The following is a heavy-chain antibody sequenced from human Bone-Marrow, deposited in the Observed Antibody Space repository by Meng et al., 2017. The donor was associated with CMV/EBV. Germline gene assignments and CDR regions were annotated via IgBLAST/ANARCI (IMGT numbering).Heavy chain of an antibody. V-gene: IGHV5-51*01. CDR1: GYRFTTYW. J-gene: IGHJ4*02. Sequence: GESLKISCKGSGYRFTTYWISWVRQMPGKGLEWMGIIYPGDSDTRYSPSFQGQVTISADKSISTAYLQWSSLKASDTAMYYCARHSLWELHIDYWGQGTLVTVSS. D-gene: IGHD1-26*01. CDR3: ARHSLWELHIDY. CDR2: IYPGDSDT.